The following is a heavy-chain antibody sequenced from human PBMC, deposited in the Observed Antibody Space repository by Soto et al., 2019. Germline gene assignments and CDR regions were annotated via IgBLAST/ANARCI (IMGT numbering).Heavy chain of an antibody. Sequence: GESLKISCKGSGYTFSTYWIGWVRQKPGKGLDWMGIIYPGESDIRYSPSFQGQVTISADKSISTAYLQWSSLKASDTAIYYCARQGYGGYTFGAIDYWGQGALVTVYS. CDR1: GYTFSTYW. CDR3: ARQGYGGYTFGAIDY. J-gene: IGHJ4*02. D-gene: IGHD5-18*01. V-gene: IGHV5-51*01. CDR2: IYPGESDI.